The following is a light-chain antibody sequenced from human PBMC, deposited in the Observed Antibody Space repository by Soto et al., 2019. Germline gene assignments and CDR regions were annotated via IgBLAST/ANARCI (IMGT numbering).Light chain of an antibody. CDR1: QSLLHSNGDKF. J-gene: IGKJ5*01. V-gene: IGKV2-29*03. CDR3: MQGTHFPPT. Sequence: DIVMTQSPLSLPVTLGQPASISCRSSQSLLHSNGDKFLDWFLQRPGQSPQLLIYEVSTRDSGVPDRFSGSGSGTDFTLEISRVETDDVGIYYCMQGTHFPPTFGQGTKLEIK. CDR2: EVS.